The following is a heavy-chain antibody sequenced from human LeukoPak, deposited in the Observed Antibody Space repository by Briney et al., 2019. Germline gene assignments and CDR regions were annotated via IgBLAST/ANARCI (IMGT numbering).Heavy chain of an antibody. V-gene: IGHV4-30-2*01. J-gene: IGHJ4*02. Sequence: SQTLPLTCAVSGGSISSGGYSWSWIRQPPGKGLEWIGYIYHSGSTYYNPSLKSRVTISVDRSKNQFSLKLSSVTAADTAVYYCASSPNYYDSSGHTPFDYWGQGTLVTVSS. CDR3: ASSPNYYDSSGHTPFDY. CDR1: GGSISSGGYS. D-gene: IGHD3-22*01. CDR2: IYHSGST.